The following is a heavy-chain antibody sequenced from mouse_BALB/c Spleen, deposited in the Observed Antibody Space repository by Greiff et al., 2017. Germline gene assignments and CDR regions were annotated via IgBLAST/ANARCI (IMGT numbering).Heavy chain of an antibody. CDR1: GYTFTDYN. D-gene: IGHD1-1*01. CDR3: ARGTYYYGSSYRIAY. CDR2: INPNNGGT. V-gene: IGHV1-18*01. J-gene: IGHJ3*01. Sequence: VQLQQSGPELVKPGASVKIPCKASGYTFTDYNMDWVKQSHGKSLEWIGDINPNNGGTIYNQKFKGKATLTVDKSSSTAYMELRSLTSEDTAVYYCARGTYYYGSSYRIAYWGQGTLVTVSA.